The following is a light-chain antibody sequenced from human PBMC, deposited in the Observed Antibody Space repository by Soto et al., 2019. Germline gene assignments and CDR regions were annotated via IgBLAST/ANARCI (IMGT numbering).Light chain of an antibody. CDR3: QQRSNWIT. J-gene: IGKJ5*01. Sequence: EIVMTQSPATLSVSPVERATLSCRASQSVSSNLAWYQQKPGQAPRLLIYGASNRATGIPDRFSGSGSGTDFTLTISRLEPEDFAVYYCQQRSNWITFGHGTRLEIK. CDR2: GAS. CDR1: QSVSSN. V-gene: IGKV3D-20*02.